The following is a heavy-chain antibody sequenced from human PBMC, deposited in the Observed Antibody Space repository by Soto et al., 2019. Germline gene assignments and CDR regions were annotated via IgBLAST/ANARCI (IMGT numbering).Heavy chain of an antibody. V-gene: IGHV6-1*01. Sequence: SQTLSLTCAISGDSVSSDSAAWHWIRRSQARGLEWLGRTYYRSKWYNDYAVSVKSRITINPDTSKNQFSLQLNSVTPEDTAVYYCARDLLWNYYDSSGYDADYFDYWGQGTLVT. CDR3: ARDLLWNYYDSSGYDADYFDY. D-gene: IGHD3-22*01. CDR1: GDSVSSDSAA. CDR2: TYYRSKWYN. J-gene: IGHJ4*02.